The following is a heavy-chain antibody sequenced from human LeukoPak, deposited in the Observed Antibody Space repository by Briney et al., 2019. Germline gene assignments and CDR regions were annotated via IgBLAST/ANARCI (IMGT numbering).Heavy chain of an antibody. CDR1: GFTFKLYW. Sequence: GGSLRLSCAVSGFTFKLYWMHWVRQAPGKGPVWVSRINDDGSDTTYADSVKGRFTISRDNAKNSLYLQMNSLRAEDTAVYYCARGLVRTSSGWFFDYWGQGTLITVSS. J-gene: IGHJ4*02. CDR2: INDDGSDT. D-gene: IGHD6-19*01. CDR3: ARGLVRTSSGWFFDY. V-gene: IGHV3-74*01.